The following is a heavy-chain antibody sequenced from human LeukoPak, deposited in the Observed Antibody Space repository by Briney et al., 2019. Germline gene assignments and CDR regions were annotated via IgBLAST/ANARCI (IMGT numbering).Heavy chain of an antibody. CDR3: AREEGYSGYYLDYGMDV. J-gene: IGHJ6*02. Sequence: GGPLRLSCAASGFTFSDHYMDWVRQAPGKGLEWVGRTRNKANSYTTEYAASVKGRFTISRDDSKNSLYLQMNSLKTEDTAVYYCAREEGYSGYYLDYGMDVWGQGTTVTVSS. CDR1: GFTFSDHY. V-gene: IGHV3-72*01. CDR2: TRNKANSYTT. D-gene: IGHD5-12*01.